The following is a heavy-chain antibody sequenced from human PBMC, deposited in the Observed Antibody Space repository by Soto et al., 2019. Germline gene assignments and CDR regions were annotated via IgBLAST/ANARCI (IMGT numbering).Heavy chain of an antibody. J-gene: IGHJ4*02. CDR1: GFTFSSYG. Sequence: GGSLRLSCAASGFTFSSYGMHWVRQAPGKGLEWVAVIWYGGSNKYYADSVKGRFTISRDNSKNTLYLQMNSLRAEDTAVYYCARAMEGEYSSSYYFDYWGQGTLVTVSS. CDR3: ARAMEGEYSSSYYFDY. D-gene: IGHD6-6*01. CDR2: IWYGGSNK. V-gene: IGHV3-33*01.